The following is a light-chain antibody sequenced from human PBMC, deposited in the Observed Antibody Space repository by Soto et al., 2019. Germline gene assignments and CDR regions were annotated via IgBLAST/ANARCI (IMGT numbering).Light chain of an antibody. V-gene: IGKV1-5*01. Sequence: DIQMTQSPSTLSASVGDRVTITCRATQSITNWLAWYQQKPGKAPKLVIYDASSLQSGVPSRFSGSGSGTEFTLTISSLQPDDFATYYCLQGWTFGQGTKVDIK. CDR2: DAS. J-gene: IGKJ1*01. CDR1: QSITNW. CDR3: LQGWT.